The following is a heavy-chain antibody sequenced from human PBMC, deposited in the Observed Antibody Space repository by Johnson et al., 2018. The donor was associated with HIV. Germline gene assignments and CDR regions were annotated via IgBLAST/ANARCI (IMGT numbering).Heavy chain of an antibody. CDR3: AKAQVIVRVVTAIPDDAFDI. D-gene: IGHD2-21*02. CDR1: GFTFDDYG. CDR2: INWNGGST. J-gene: IGHJ3*02. V-gene: IGHV3-20*04. Sequence: VQLVESGGGVVRPGESLRLSCAASGFTFDDYGMSWVRQAPGKGLEWVSGINWNGGSTHYADSVKGRFTISRDNAKNSLYLQINSLRAEDTSLYYCAKAQVIVRVVTAIPDDAFDIWGQGTMVTVSS.